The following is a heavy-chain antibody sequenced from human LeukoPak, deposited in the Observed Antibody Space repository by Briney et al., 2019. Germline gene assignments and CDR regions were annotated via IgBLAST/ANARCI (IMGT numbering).Heavy chain of an antibody. V-gene: IGHV1-2*02. D-gene: IGHD2-2*01. J-gene: IGHJ6*03. CDR1: RHTFTNYG. Sequence: GASVKVSCKASRHTFTNYGISWVRQAPGQGLEWMGWINPNSGGTNYAQKFQGRVTMTRDTSISTAYMELSRLRSDDTAVYYCARGDIVVVPALARGELHKNYYYYYMDVWGKGTTVTISS. CDR3: ARGDIVVVPALARGELHKNYYYYYMDV. CDR2: INPNSGGT.